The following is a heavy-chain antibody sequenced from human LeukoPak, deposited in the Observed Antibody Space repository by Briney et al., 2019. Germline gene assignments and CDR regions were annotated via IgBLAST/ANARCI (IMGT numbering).Heavy chain of an antibody. V-gene: IGHV3-66*01. Sequence: GGSLRLSCAASGFTVSSNYMTWVGQAQGRGLEWVSVILGGGGTYYADSVKGRFTISRDNSKNTLYLQMNSLRAEDTAVYYCARGLVLTYYYFESWGQGTLVTVSS. J-gene: IGHJ4*02. CDR3: ARGLVLTYYYFES. CDR2: ILGGGGT. CDR1: GFTVSSNY. D-gene: IGHD2-8*02.